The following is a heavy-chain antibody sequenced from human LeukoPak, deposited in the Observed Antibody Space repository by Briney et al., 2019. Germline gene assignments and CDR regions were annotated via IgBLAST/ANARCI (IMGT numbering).Heavy chain of an antibody. D-gene: IGHD3-3*01. CDR2: IYYSGTT. J-gene: IGHJ4*02. CDR1: GDSIRSYY. CDR3: AREGGFYRPLDY. Sequence: SETLSLTCTFSGDSIRSYYWSWIRQPPGKGLEWLGYIYYSGTTNYNPSLKSRLTMSLDTSKKHLSLKLTSVTAADTAVYYCAREGGFYRPLDYSGQGTLVTVSS. V-gene: IGHV4-59*12.